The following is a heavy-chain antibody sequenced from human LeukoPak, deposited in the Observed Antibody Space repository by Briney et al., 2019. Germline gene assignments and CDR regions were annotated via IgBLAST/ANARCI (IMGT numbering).Heavy chain of an antibody. CDR1: GFTFSSYS. CDR2: ISSSSSTI. CDR3: AKDRAPGAHYYMDV. Sequence: GGSLRLSCAASGFTFSSYSMNWVRQAPGKGLEWVSYISSSSSTIYYADSVKGRFTISRDNAKNSLYLQMNSLRAEDTALYYCAKDRAPGAHYYMDVWGIGTTVTVSS. D-gene: IGHD6-13*01. V-gene: IGHV3-48*01. J-gene: IGHJ6*03.